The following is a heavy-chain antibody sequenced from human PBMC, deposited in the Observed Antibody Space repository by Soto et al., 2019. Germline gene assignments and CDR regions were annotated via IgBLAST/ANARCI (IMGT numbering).Heavy chain of an antibody. D-gene: IGHD6-19*01. CDR2: INRDGSST. CDR3: AREAEVVGTVFDY. V-gene: IGHV3-74*01. CDR1: GITVSSYW. J-gene: IGHJ4*02. Sequence: EVQLVESGGGLVQPGGSLRLSCVASGITVSSYWMHWVRQAPGKGLVWVSRINRDGSSTNYADSVKGRFTISRDNAKNTLYLQMNSLRAEDTAVYYCAREAEVVGTVFDYWGQGILVTVSS.